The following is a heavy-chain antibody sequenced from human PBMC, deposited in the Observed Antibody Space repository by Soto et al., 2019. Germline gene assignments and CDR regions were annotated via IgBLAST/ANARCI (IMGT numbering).Heavy chain of an antibody. D-gene: IGHD2-21*02. V-gene: IGHV4-39*01. Sequence: SSETLSLTCTVTGDSINNRSYYWGWLRQPPGKGLEWIGSIYYSKSTYTNPSLKSRVSMSVDTSKNKFSLKLGSVTAGDTALYYCARQRTSVVTQAYFDSWGQGSLVTVSS. CDR2: IYYSKST. CDR3: ARQRTSVVTQAYFDS. CDR1: GDSINNRSYY. J-gene: IGHJ4*02.